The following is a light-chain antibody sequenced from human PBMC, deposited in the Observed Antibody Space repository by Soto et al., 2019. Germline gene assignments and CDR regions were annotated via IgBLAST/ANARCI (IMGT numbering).Light chain of an antibody. CDR2: AAS. CDR1: ETLNIGY. CDR3: QQYGSAPYT. J-gene: IGKJ2*01. V-gene: IGKV3-20*01. Sequence: EIVLTQSPGTLSLSPGERATLFCRTSETLNIGYLAWYQQKPGQAPRLLIYAASRRATGIPVRFSGGGSGRDFTLTISRLEPDDFGVYFCQQYGSAPYTFGQETKLEIK.